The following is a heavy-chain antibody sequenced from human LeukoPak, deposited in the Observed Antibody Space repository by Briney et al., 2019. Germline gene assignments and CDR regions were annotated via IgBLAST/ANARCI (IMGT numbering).Heavy chain of an antibody. J-gene: IGHJ5*02. D-gene: IGHD6-19*01. Sequence: GGSLRLSCAASGFTFSSYGMHWVRQAPSKGLEWVAVISYDGSNKYYADSVKGRFTISRDNSKNTLYLQMNSLRAEDTAVYYCAKEWIAVAGTWFDPWGQGTLVTVSS. CDR2: ISYDGSNK. V-gene: IGHV3-30*18. CDR3: AKEWIAVAGTWFDP. CDR1: GFTFSSYG.